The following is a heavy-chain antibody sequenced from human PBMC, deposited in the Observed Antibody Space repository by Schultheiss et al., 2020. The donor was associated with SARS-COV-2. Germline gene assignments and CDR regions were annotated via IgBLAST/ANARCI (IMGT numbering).Heavy chain of an antibody. Sequence: GGSLRLSCSASGFTFSSYAMHWVRQAPGKGLEYVSAISSNGGSTYYANSVKGRFTISRDNAKNSLYLQMNSLRAEDTAVYYCARVDIVATSGLYYYGMDVWGQGTTVTGSS. CDR3: ARVDIVATSGLYYYGMDV. CDR1: GFTFSSYA. D-gene: IGHD5-12*01. V-gene: IGHV3-64*04. CDR2: ISSNGGST. J-gene: IGHJ6*02.